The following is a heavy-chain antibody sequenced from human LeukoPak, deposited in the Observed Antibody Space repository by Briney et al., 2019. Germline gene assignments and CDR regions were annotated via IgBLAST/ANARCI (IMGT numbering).Heavy chain of an antibody. Sequence: GSLRLSCAASGFTFSGDAMSWIRQPPGKGLEWIGEINHSGSTNYNPSLKSRVTISVDTSKNQFSLKLSSVTAADTAVYYWARGLYCSGRFYNQWGQGTLVTVSS. CDR3: ARGLYCSGRFYNQ. V-gene: IGHV4-34*01. CDR1: GFTFSGDA. D-gene: IGHD3-10*01. CDR2: INHSGST. J-gene: IGHJ4*02.